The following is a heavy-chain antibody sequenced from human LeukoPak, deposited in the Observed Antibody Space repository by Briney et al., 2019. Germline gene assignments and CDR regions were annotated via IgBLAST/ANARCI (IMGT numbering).Heavy chain of an antibody. Sequence: PGGSLRLSCVASGFTFSSYAMHWVRQAPGKGLEWVAVISYDGSNKYYADSVKGRFTISRDNSKNTLYLQMNSLRAEDTAVYYCAREPAYYDILTGYNYNWFDPWGQGTLVTVSS. CDR3: AREPAYYDILTGYNYNWFDP. CDR1: GFTFSSYA. J-gene: IGHJ5*02. V-gene: IGHV3-30*01. D-gene: IGHD3-9*01. CDR2: ISYDGSNK.